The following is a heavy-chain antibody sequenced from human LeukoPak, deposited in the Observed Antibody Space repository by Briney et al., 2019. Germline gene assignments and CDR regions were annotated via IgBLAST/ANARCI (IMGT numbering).Heavy chain of an antibody. D-gene: IGHD2-8*02. J-gene: IGHJ5*02. CDR3: ETYRQVLLPFAS. Sequence: GGSLRLSCAASGFTFSTFAMILVRQPPGKWLEWVSSIFPRGGEIHYAHSVRGRLTISRDNSKSTLCLQMNRLRAEDTAISYCETYRQVLLPFASWGQGTLVTVSS. CDR2: IFPRGGEI. V-gene: IGHV3-23*01. CDR1: GFTFSTFA.